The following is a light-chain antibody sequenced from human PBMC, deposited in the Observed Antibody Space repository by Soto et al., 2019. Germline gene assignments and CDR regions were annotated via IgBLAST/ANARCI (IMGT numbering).Light chain of an antibody. CDR3: QFYDSSLSGYV. CDR2: ENN. V-gene: IGLV1-40*01. J-gene: IGLJ1*01. Sequence: QSVLTQPPSVSEAPGQRVTISCTGSSSNIGAGYEAHWYQQVPRTAPKLLIYENNNRPSGVPDRFSGSKSGTSASLAITGLKAEHEAEYYCQFYDSSLSGYVFGTGTKVTVL. CDR1: SSNIGAGYE.